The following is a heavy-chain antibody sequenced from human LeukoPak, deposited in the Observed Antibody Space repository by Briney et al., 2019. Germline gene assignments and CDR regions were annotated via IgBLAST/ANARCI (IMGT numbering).Heavy chain of an antibody. D-gene: IGHD3-22*01. CDR1: GGSISSSSYY. CDR3: ARDHYYDSSGYYSPSFDY. Sequence: SETLSLTCTVSGGSISSSSYYWGWIRQPPGKGLEWIGSIYYSGSTYYNPSLKSRVTMSVDTSKNQFSLKLSSVTAADTAVYYCARDHYYDSSGYYSPSFDYWGQGTLVTVSS. V-gene: IGHV4-39*07. CDR2: IYYSGST. J-gene: IGHJ4*02.